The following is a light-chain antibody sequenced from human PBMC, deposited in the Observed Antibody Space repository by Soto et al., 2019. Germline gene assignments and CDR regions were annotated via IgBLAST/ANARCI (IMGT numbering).Light chain of an antibody. J-gene: IGLJ1*01. Sequence: QSALTQPASVSGFPGQSITISCTGTSSDVGGYNYVSWYQRHPGKAPKLMIYEVSNRPSGVSNRFSGSKSGNTASLTISGLQAEDEADYYRSSYTSSSTYVFGLGTKVTVL. CDR2: EVS. CDR3: SSYTSSSTYV. CDR1: SSDVGGYNY. V-gene: IGLV2-14*01.